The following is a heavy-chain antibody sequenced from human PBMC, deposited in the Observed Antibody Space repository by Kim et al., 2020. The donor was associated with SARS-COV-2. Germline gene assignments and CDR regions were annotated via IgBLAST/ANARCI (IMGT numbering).Heavy chain of an antibody. CDR1: GFTFSSYW. D-gene: IGHD6-13*01. CDR2: IKQDGSET. CDR3: ARGGGRGSEYSSSWIAPQIDY. J-gene: IGHJ4*02. Sequence: GGSLRLSCAASGFTFSSYWMSWVRQAPGKGLEWVANIKQDGSETYYVDSVKGRVTISRDNAKNSLYLQMNSLRAEDTAVYYCARGGGRGSEYSSSWIAPQIDYWGQGTLVTVSS. V-gene: IGHV3-7*03.